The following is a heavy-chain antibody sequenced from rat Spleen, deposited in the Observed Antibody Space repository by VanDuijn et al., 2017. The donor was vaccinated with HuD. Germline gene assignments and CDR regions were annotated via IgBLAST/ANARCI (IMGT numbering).Heavy chain of an antibody. CDR1: GFSLTSYN. CDR3: ARLGDH. Sequence: QVQLKESGPGLVQPSQTLSLTCTVSGFSLTSYNVHWVRQPTGKGLEWMGIIWTGGSTDYNSALKSRLSISRDTSKSQVFLKMNSLQPEDTGTYHCARLGDHWGQGLMVTVSS. V-gene: IGHV2-30*01. D-gene: IGHD5-1*01. J-gene: IGHJ2*01. CDR2: IWTGGST.